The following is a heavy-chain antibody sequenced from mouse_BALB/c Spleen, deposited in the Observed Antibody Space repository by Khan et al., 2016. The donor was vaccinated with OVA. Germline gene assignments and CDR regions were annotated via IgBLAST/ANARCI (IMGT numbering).Heavy chain of an antibody. CDR1: GFTFSSFG. D-gene: IGHD2-4*01. Sequence: EVELVESGGGLVQPGGSRKLSCAASGFTFSSFGMHWVRQAPEKGLEWVAYVSFGSATIYYADTVKGRFTISRDNPKNTLFLQMTSLRSEDTAIXYCARSRITTWYFDVWGAGTTVTVSS. V-gene: IGHV5-17*02. CDR3: ARSRITTWYFDV. J-gene: IGHJ1*01. CDR2: VSFGSATI.